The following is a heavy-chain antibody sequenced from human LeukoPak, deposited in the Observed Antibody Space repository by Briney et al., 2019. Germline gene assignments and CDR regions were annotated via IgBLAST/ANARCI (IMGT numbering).Heavy chain of an antibody. Sequence: PSETLSLTCTISGDSTNTYFWSWIRQPPGKGLEWIGYIYYTGTTNYNPSLKSRVTISVDTSKNQFSLKVSSVTAADTGGYYCASKSTDHGELRFDYWGQGTLVTVSS. D-gene: IGHD4-17*01. CDR1: GDSTNTYF. V-gene: IGHV4-59*01. J-gene: IGHJ4*02. CDR2: IYYTGTT. CDR3: ASKSTDHGELRFDY.